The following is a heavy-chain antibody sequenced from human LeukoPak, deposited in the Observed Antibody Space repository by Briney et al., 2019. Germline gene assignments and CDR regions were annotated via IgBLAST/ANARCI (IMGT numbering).Heavy chain of an antibody. CDR2: ISANSHYI. CDR1: GFTFSSYD. CDR3: ARDRSGYTFDD. V-gene: IGHV3-21*01. J-gene: IGHJ4*02. Sequence: SGGSLRLSCAASGFTFSSYDMNWVRQAPGKGLEWVSCISANSHYIYYADSVKGRFTISRDNAKISLYLQMNSLRAEDTAAYYCARDRSGYTFDDWGQGTLVTVSS. D-gene: IGHD5-18*01.